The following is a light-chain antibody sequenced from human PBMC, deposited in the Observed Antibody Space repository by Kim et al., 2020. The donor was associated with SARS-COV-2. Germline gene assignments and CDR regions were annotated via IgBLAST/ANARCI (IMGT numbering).Light chain of an antibody. V-gene: IGLV3-10*01. CDR1: TLPKKY. CDR3: YSTDNTGNRRV. Sequence: SQGQTARITCSGDTLPKKYAYWYQQKSGQAPVLVIYEDSKRPSGIPERFSGSSSGTLATLTISVAQVEDEADYYCYSTDNTGNRRVFGGGTQLTVL. J-gene: IGLJ3*02. CDR2: EDS.